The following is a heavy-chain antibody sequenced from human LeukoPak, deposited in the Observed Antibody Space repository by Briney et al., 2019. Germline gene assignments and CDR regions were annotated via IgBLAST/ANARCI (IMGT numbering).Heavy chain of an antibody. CDR3: ARVGLYRDSSGWHHGNWFDP. Sequence: ASVKVSCKASGYTFTGYYMHWVRQAPGQGLEWMGWINPNSGGTNYAQKFQGRVTMTRDTSISTAYMELSRLRSDDTAVYYCARVGLYRDSSGWHHGNWFDPWGQGTLVTVSS. CDR1: GYTFTGYY. J-gene: IGHJ5*02. D-gene: IGHD6-19*01. CDR2: INPNSGGT. V-gene: IGHV1-2*02.